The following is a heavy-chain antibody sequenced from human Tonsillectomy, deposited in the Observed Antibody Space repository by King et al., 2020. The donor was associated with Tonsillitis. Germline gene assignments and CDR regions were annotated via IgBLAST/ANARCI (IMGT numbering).Heavy chain of an antibody. CDR1: GFTFSSYA. Sequence: VQLVESGGGLVQPGESLRLSCAASGFTFSSYAMSWVRQAPGKGLELVSGISNIDDITYYTDSVKGRFTISRDISKNTLYLLMTSLRAEDTAVYYCAKRFGANSGAFDYWGQGTRVSVSS. J-gene: IGHJ4*02. V-gene: IGHV3-23*04. CDR3: AKRFGANSGAFDY. CDR2: ISNIDDIT. D-gene: IGHD4/OR15-4a*01.